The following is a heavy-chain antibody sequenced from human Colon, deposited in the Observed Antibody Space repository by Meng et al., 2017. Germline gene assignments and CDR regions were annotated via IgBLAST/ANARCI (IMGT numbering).Heavy chain of an antibody. Sequence: GESLKISCAASGFNFSSYAMHWVRQAPGKGLEWVAVISYDGSNKYYADSVKGRFTISRDNSKNTLYLQMNSLRAEDTAVYYCARERITIFGLGGTAFDIWGQGTMVTVSS. CDR3: ARERITIFGLGGTAFDI. D-gene: IGHD3-3*01. CDR2: ISYDGSNK. CDR1: GFNFSSYA. J-gene: IGHJ3*02. V-gene: IGHV3-30*01.